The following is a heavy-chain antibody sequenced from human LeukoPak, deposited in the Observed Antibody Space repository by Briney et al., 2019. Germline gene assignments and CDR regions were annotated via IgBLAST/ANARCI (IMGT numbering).Heavy chain of an antibody. D-gene: IGHD2-2*01. Sequence: GGSLRLSCAASGFTFSSHWMHWVRQAPEKGLVGVSHINADGSATYYAASAKGRFTISRDNARNTLYLQMRSLTAEDTGVYYCVRGALRDCSYTSCTRGNWFDPWGQGTLVTVSS. J-gene: IGHJ5*02. CDR1: GFTFSSHW. CDR2: INADGSAT. CDR3: VRGALRDCSYTSCTRGNWFDP. V-gene: IGHV3-74*01.